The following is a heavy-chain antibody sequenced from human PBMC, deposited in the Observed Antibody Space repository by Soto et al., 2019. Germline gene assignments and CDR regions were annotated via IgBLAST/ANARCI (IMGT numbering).Heavy chain of an antibody. CDR3: ARTAATDDLRYYYFDY. V-gene: IGHV3-21*01. CDR2: ISSSSSYI. CDR1: GFTFSSYS. J-gene: IGHJ4*02. D-gene: IGHD4-17*01. Sequence: EVQLVESGGGLVKPGGSLRLSCAASGFTFSSYSMNWVCQAPGKGLEWVSSISSSSSYIYYADSVKGRFTISRDNAKNSLYLQMNSLRAEDTAVYYCARTAATDDLRYYYFDYWGQGTLVTVSS.